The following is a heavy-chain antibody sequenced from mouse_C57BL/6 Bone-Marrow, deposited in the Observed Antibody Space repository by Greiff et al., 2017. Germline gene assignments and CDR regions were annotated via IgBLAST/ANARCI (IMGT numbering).Heavy chain of an antibody. V-gene: IGHV1-42*01. J-gene: IGHJ3*01. D-gene: IGHD4-1*01. Sequence: EVQLQQSGPELVKPGASVKISCKASGYSFTGYYMNWVKQSPEKSLEWIGEINPSTGGTTYNQKFKAKATLTVDKSSSTAYMQLKSLTSEDSAVYYCARGNWVWFAYWGQGTLVTVSA. CDR1: GYSFTGYY. CDR2: INPSTGGT. CDR3: ARGNWVWFAY.